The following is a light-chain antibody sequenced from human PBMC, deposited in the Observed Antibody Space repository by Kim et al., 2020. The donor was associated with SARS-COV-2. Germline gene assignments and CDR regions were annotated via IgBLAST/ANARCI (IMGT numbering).Light chain of an antibody. Sequence: SYELTQPPSVSVSPGPTASITCSGDKLGEKYACWYQQKPGQSPVLVIYQDSKRPSGIPERFSGSNSGNTATLTISGTQAMDEADYYCQAWDSSTGVFGGG. J-gene: IGLJ2*01. CDR3: QAWDSSTGV. CDR1: KLGEKY. V-gene: IGLV3-1*01. CDR2: QDS.